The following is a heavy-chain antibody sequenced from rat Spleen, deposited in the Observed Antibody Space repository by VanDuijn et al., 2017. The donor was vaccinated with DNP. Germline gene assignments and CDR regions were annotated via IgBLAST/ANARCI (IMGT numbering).Heavy chain of an antibody. D-gene: IGHD1-1*01. V-gene: IGHV5-22*01. Sequence: EVQLVGSGGGLVQPGRSMKLSCAASGFTFSDFYMAWVRQAPTKGLEWVAYIRYDGGSAFYGDSVKGRFTISRDNAKSTLYLQMNSLRSEDMATYYCVRWATVDYYFDYWGQGVMVTVSS. J-gene: IGHJ2*01. CDR2: IRYDGGSA. CDR3: VRWATVDYYFDY. CDR1: GFTFSDFY.